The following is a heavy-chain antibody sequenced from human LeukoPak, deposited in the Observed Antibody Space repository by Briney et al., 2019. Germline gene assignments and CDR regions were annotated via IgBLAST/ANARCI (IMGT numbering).Heavy chain of an antibody. D-gene: IGHD3-16*01. CDR2: MDPSGTQK. V-gene: IGHV3-7*01. Sequence: PGGSLRLSCVVSGFTFNRSWMNWVRQAPGKGLEWVANMDPSGTQKRYVDSVTGRFTISKDNPGTSLYLEMNSLRAGDTAIYYCAIWASDNYWGQGTLVTVSS. J-gene: IGHJ4*02. CDR1: GFTFNRSW. CDR3: AIWASDNY.